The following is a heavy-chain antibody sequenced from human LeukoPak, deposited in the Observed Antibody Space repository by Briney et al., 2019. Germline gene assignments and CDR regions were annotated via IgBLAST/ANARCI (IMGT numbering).Heavy chain of an antibody. CDR2: IYSGGST. CDR1: GFTVSSND. J-gene: IGHJ4*02. D-gene: IGHD2-2*01. Sequence: GGSLRLSCAASGFTVSSNDMSWVRQAPGKGLEWVSIIYSGGSTYYTDSVRGRFIISRDISKNTLYLQMNSLRAEDTAVYYCARVGDCGRASCYAIDYWGQGTLVTVSS. V-gene: IGHV3-66*01. CDR3: ARVGDCGRASCYAIDY.